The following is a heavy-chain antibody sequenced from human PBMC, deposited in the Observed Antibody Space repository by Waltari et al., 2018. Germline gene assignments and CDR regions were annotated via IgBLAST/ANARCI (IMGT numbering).Heavy chain of an antibody. V-gene: IGHV1-69*10. J-gene: IGHJ5*02. CDR1: GGTFSSYA. Sequence: QVQLVQSGAEVKKPGSSVKVSCKASGGTFSSYAISWVRQAPGQGLEWMGGIIPILGIANYAQKFQGRVTITADKSTSTAYMELSSLRSEDTAVYYCAREDCSGGSCYNWFDPWGQGTLVTVSS. CDR3: AREDCSGGSCYNWFDP. CDR2: IIPILGIA. D-gene: IGHD2-15*01.